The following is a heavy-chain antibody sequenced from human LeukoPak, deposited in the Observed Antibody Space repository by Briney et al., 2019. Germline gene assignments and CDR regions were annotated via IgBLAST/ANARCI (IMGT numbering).Heavy chain of an antibody. CDR3: AKDYYGSGIFDY. V-gene: IGHV1-69*13. D-gene: IGHD3-10*01. CDR2: IIPIFGTA. J-gene: IGHJ4*02. CDR1: GGTFSSYA. Sequence: ASVKVSCKASGGTFSSYAISWVRQAPGQGLEWMGGIIPIFGTANYAQKFQGRVTITADESTSTAYMELSSLRSEDTAVYYCAKDYYGSGIFDYWGQGTLVTVSS.